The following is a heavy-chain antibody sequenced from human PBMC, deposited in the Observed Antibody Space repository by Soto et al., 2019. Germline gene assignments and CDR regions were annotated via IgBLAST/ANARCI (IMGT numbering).Heavy chain of an antibody. Sequence: ASVKVSCKASGYTFISYGVNWVRQAPGQGLEWMGWITTYNGNTNYAQKIQGRVTMTTDTSTNTAYMELRSLRSDDTAVYYCARVYCSGTSCYAFDLWGQGTMVTVSS. J-gene: IGHJ3*01. D-gene: IGHD2-2*01. CDR1: GYTFISYG. CDR2: ITTYNGNT. V-gene: IGHV1-18*01. CDR3: ARVYCSGTSCYAFDL.